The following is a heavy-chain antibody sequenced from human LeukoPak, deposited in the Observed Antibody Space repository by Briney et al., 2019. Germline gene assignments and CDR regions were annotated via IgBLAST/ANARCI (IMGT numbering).Heavy chain of an antibody. J-gene: IGHJ6*02. CDR3: ARDKLEPGYSMDV. CDR2: ISASGGST. CDR1: GFTFSSSA. V-gene: IGHV3-23*01. D-gene: IGHD1-1*01. Sequence: PGGSLRLSCAASGFTFSSSAMSWVRQVPGKGLEWVSGISASGGSTNYADSVRGRFTISRDNSKNTLYVQMNSLRAEDTAIYYCARDKLEPGYSMDVWGQGTTVTVSS.